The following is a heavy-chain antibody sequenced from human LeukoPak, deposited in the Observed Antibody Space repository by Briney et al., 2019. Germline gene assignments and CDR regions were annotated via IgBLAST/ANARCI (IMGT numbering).Heavy chain of an antibody. Sequence: SVRVSCKASGHTFTGYYMHWVRQAPGQGLEWMGGTIPIFGTANYAQKFQGRVTITADKSTSTAYMELSSLRSEDTAVYYCARDHAAAAGTSFDYWGQGTLVTVSS. CDR3: ARDHAAAAGTSFDY. CDR2: TIPIFGTA. D-gene: IGHD6-13*01. V-gene: IGHV1-69*06. J-gene: IGHJ4*02. CDR1: GHTFTGYY.